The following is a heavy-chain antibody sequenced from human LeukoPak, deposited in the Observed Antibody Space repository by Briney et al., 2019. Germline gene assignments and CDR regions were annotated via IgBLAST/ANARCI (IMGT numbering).Heavy chain of an antibody. J-gene: IGHJ4*02. CDR3: ARVRGSYSADY. CDR1: GFTFSGSA. Sequence: GGSLRLSCAASGFTFSGSAMTWVRQAPGKGLEWVSSISDNGDSTYYADSVKGRFTISRDNSRDTLYVQMHSLRAEDAAVYYCARVRGSYSADYWGQGTLVTVSS. CDR2: ISDNGDST. D-gene: IGHD5-12*01. V-gene: IGHV3-23*01.